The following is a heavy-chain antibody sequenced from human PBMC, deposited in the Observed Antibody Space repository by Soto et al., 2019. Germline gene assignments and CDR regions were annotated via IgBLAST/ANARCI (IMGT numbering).Heavy chain of an antibody. J-gene: IGHJ4*02. CDR2: INHSGST. Sequence: SETLSLTCAVYGGSFSGYYWSWIRQPPGKGLEWIGEINHSGSTNYNPSLKSRVTISVDTSKNQFSLKLSSVTAADTAVYYCARTRTRGIAVAFVLWGQGTLVTVSS. CDR3: ARTRTRGIAVAFVL. D-gene: IGHD6-19*01. CDR1: GGSFSGYY. V-gene: IGHV4-34*01.